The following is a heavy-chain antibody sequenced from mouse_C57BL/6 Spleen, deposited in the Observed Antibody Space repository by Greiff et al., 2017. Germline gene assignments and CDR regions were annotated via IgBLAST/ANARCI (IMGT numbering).Heavy chain of an antibody. CDR3: TSPLFITTVVAPFAY. V-gene: IGHV1-9*01. J-gene: IGHJ3*01. Sequence: QVQLLQSGAELMKPGASVKLSCKATGFTFTGYWIAWVKQRPGHGLEWIGEILPGSGSTYYNEKFKGKATFTADTSSNTAYMQLSSLTTEDTAIYNCTSPLFITTVVAPFAYWGQGTLVTVSA. D-gene: IGHD1-1*01. CDR2: ILPGSGST. CDR1: GFTFTGYW.